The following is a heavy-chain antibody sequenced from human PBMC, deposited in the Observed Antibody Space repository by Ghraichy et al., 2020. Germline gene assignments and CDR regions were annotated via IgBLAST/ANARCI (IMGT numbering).Heavy chain of an antibody. CDR3: AKDPQPGGSYYTWYYFDY. D-gene: IGHD1-26*01. J-gene: IGHJ4*02. Sequence: GGSLRLSCAASGFTFTNYAMSWVRQAPGKGLEWVSAISGSGDGAYYADSVKGRVTISRDNSKNTLYLQMNSLRAEDTAVYYCAKDPQPGGSYYTWYYFDYWGQGALVTVSS. CDR1: GFTFTNYA. V-gene: IGHV3-23*01. CDR2: ISGSGDGA.